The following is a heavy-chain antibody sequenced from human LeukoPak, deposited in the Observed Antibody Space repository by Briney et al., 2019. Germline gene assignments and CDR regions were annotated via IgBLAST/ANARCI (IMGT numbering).Heavy chain of an antibody. J-gene: IGHJ4*02. CDR2: INPNSGGT. V-gene: IGHV1-2*06. CDR1: GYTFTGYY. D-gene: IGHD1-26*01. Sequence: ASVKVSCKASGYTFTGYYMHWVRQAPGQGLEWMGRINPNSGGTNYAQKFQGRVTMTRDTSISTAYMELSSLRSEDTAVYYCARDGVGATTQFDYWGQGTLVTVSS. CDR3: ARDGVGATTQFDY.